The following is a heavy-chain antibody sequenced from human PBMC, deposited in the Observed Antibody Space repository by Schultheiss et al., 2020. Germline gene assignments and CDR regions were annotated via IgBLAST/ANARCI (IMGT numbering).Heavy chain of an antibody. V-gene: IGHV4-39*01. Sequence: SETLSLTCTVSGGSISSSSDYWGWIRQPPGKGLEWIGSVYYSGSTHYNPSLKSRVTISVDTSKNQFSLRLSSVTAADTALYYCARGRSGYDYYYYYGMDVWGQGTGHRLL. CDR2: VYYSGST. CDR3: ARGRSGYDYYYYYGMDV. CDR1: GGSISSSSDY. D-gene: IGHD5-12*01. J-gene: IGHJ6*02.